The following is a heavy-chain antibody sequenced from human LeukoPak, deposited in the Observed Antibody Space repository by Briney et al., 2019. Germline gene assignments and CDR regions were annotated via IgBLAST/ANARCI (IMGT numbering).Heavy chain of an antibody. CDR3: AKDLMPAAPTRFDF. CDR2: IRSTGINT. D-gene: IGHD2-2*01. CDR1: GFTISSYA. V-gene: IGHV3-23*01. Sequence: GGSLRLSCAASGFTISSYAMSWVRQAPGKGLEWLSAIRSTGINTYYADSVKGRFTISRDNSKNTLFLQMNSLRAEDTAVYYCAKDLMPAAPTRFDFWGQGTLVTVSS. J-gene: IGHJ4*02.